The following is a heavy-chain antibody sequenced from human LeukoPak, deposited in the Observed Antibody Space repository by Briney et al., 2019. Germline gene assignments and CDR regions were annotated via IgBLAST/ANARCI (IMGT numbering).Heavy chain of an antibody. CDR3: ARRRGWSRVDWFDP. V-gene: IGHV4-59*01. D-gene: IGHD6-19*01. Sequence: SETLSLTCTVSGGSISSYYWSWIRQPPGKGLEWIGYIYYSGSTNYNPSLKSRVTISVDTSKNQFSLKLSSVTAADTAVYYCARRRGWSRVDWFDPWGQGTLVTVSS. CDR2: IYYSGST. CDR1: GGSISSYY. J-gene: IGHJ5*02.